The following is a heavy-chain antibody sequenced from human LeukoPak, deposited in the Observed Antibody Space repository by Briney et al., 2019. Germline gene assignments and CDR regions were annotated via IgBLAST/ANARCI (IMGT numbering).Heavy chain of an antibody. CDR2: INSDGSSA. Sequence: PGGSLRLSCAASGFTFSSYWMHWVRQAPGKGLVWVSRINSDGSSATYADSVKGRFTISRDNAKNTLSLQMNSLRAEDTAVYYCARDDYGDVPDLFDYWGQGTLVTVSS. V-gene: IGHV3-74*01. CDR3: ARDDYGDVPDLFDY. D-gene: IGHD4-17*01. CDR1: GFTFSSYW. J-gene: IGHJ4*02.